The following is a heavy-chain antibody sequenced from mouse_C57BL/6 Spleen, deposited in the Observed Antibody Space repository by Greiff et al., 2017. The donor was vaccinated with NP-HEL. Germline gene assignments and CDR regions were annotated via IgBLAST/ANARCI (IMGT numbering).Heavy chain of an antibody. J-gene: IGHJ1*03. D-gene: IGHD2-5*01. CDR2: IYPGDGDT. CDR1: GYAFSSSW. Sequence: VKVVESGPELVKPGASVKISCKASGYAFSSSWMNWVKQRPGKGLEWIGRIYPGDGDTNYNGKFKGKATLTADKSSSTAYMQLSSLTSEDSAVYFCARSYSNYVNFDVWGTGTTVTVSS. V-gene: IGHV1-82*01. CDR3: ARSYSNYVNFDV.